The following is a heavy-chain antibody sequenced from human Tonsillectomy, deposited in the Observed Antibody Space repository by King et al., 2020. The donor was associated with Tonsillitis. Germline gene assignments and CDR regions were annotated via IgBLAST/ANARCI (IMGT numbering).Heavy chain of an antibody. J-gene: IGHJ6*02. D-gene: IGHD1-14*01. CDR3: TTDPEMDV. Sequence: VQLVESGGGXVKXGGSLRLSXAXSGFTFXNAXMSXXRXAXGKXXXWXXXXXXXXXXXTXXXAXXVKGRFXXXXNDXKNTLYLQMNSLKTEDTAVYYCTTDPEMDVWGQGTTVTVSS. CDR2: XXXXXXXXTX. V-gene: IGHV3-15*01. CDR1: GFTFXNAX.